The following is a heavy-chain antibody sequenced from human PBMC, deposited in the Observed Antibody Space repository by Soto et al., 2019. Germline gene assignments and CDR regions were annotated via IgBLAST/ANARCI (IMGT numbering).Heavy chain of an antibody. CDR3: ARLTFFQYYFDY. V-gene: IGHV4-59*01. J-gene: IGHJ4*02. CDR2: IHYSGST. D-gene: IGHD2-21*02. Sequence: PSETLSLTCTFSVGSISGYYWSWIRQPPGKGLGWIGYIHYSGSTIYNPSLKSRVTISVDTSKNQFSLKLSSVTAADTAVYYCARLTFFQYYFDYWGRGTMVTVSS. CDR1: VGSISGYY.